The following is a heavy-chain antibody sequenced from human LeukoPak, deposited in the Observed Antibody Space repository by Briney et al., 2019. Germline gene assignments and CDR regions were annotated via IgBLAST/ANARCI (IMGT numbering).Heavy chain of an antibody. CDR3: AREDGYNPHFDY. Sequence: ASVKVSCKASGYTFTGYYKHWVRQAPGQGLEWMGWINPNSGGTNYAQKFQGRVTMTRDTSISTAYMELSRLRSDDTAVYYCAREDGYNPHFDYWGQGTLVTVSS. V-gene: IGHV1-2*02. D-gene: IGHD5-24*01. CDR1: GYTFTGYY. J-gene: IGHJ4*02. CDR2: INPNSGGT.